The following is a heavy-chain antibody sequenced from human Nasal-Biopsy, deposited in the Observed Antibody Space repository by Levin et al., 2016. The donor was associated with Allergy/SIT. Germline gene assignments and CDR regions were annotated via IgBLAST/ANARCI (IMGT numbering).Heavy chain of an antibody. D-gene: IGHD2-21*02. CDR1: GFSFRSFA. CDR2: IYPNDIA. Sequence: GESLKISCLASGFSFRSFAIMWVRQAPGKGLEWVSLIYPNDIAFYGASVKGRFTISRDTSKNTLYLLMDRLRSDDTAVYFCARGRPVWFGGDCYFDHWGRGTLVTVSS. CDR3: ARGRPVWFGGDCYFDH. J-gene: IGHJ4*02. V-gene: IGHV3-23*03.